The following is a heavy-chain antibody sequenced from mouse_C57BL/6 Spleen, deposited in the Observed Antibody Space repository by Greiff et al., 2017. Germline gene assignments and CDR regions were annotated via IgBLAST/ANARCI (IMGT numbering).Heavy chain of an antibody. CDR2: IDPSDSYT. CDR1: GYTFTSYW. D-gene: IGHD1-1*01. CDR3: ARGDYGSSYWYCDV. J-gene: IGHJ1*03. V-gene: IGHV1-69*01. Sequence: QVQLQQPGAELVMPGASVKLSCKASGYTFTSYWMHWVKQRPGQGLEWIGEIDPSDSYTNYNQKFKGKSTLTVDKSASTAYMQLSSLTSEDSAVYYCARGDYGSSYWYCDVWGTGTTVTVPS.